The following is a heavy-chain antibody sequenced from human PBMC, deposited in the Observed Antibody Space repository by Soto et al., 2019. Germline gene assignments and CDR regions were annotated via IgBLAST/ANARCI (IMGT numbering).Heavy chain of an antibody. CDR2: IIPISGTA. CDR3: ARSQGSSTSLEIYYYYYYGMDV. Sequence: QVQLVQSGAEVKKPGSSVKVSCKASGGTFSSYAISWVRQAPGQGIEWMGGIIPISGTANYAQKFQGRGTITADESTSTAYMELSSMRSEDTAVYYCARSQGSSTSLEIYYYYYYGMDVWGQGTTVTVSS. V-gene: IGHV1-69*01. CDR1: GGTFSSYA. D-gene: IGHD2-2*01. J-gene: IGHJ6*02.